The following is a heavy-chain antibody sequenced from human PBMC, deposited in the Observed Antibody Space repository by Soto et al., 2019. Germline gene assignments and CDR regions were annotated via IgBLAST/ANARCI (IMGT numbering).Heavy chain of an antibody. D-gene: IGHD1-20*01. J-gene: IGHJ6*02. CDR1: GFTFRSYF. CDR3: ARENWYSMDV. Sequence: EVQLVESGGGSVQPGGSLRLSCAASGFTFRSYFMAWVRQAPGKGLVLVSQVTGDGSTTNYADSVRGRFTISRDNAKNTLYLQMNSLRDEDTAIYYCARENWYSMDVWGQWTTVTVSS. V-gene: IGHV3-74*01. CDR2: VTGDGSTT.